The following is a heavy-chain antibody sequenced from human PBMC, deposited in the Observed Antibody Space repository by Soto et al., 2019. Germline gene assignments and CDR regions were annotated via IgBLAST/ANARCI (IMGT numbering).Heavy chain of an antibody. J-gene: IGHJ4*02. CDR3: ARADRVTTLDY. V-gene: IGHV4-34*01. Sequence: SETLSLTCTVSGGSISSYYWSWIRQPPGKGLEWIGEINYSGSTNYNPSLKSRVTISVDTSKNQFSLKLSSVTAADTAVYYCARADRVTTLDYWGQGTLVTVSS. CDR1: GGSISSYY. CDR2: INYSGST. D-gene: IGHD4-17*01.